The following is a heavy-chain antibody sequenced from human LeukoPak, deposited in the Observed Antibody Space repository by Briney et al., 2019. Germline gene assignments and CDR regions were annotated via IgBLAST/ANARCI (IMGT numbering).Heavy chain of an antibody. D-gene: IGHD4-17*01. J-gene: IGHJ6*03. CDR1: GYTFTGYY. V-gene: IGHV1-2*02. CDR2: INPNSGGT. Sequence: ASVKVSCKASGYTFTGYYMHWVRQAPGQGLEWMGWINPNSGGTNYAQKFQGRVTMTRDTSISTAYMELSRLRSDDTAVYYCARSLRYGDPRYYYYYMDVWGKGTTVTISS. CDR3: ARSLRYGDPRYYYYYMDV.